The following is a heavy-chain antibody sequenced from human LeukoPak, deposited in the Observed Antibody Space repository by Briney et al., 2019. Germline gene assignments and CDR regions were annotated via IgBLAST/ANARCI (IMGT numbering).Heavy chain of an antibody. CDR3: ARERRDSSSWSSHYMDV. V-gene: IGHV4-59*01. Sequence: SETLSLTCAVYGGSFSGYYWSWIRQPPGKGLEWIGYIYYSGSTNYNPSLKSRVTISVDTSKNQFSLKLSSVTAADTAVYYCARERRDSSSWSSHYMDVWGKGTTVTISS. CDR2: IYYSGST. D-gene: IGHD6-13*01. J-gene: IGHJ6*03. CDR1: GGSFSGYY.